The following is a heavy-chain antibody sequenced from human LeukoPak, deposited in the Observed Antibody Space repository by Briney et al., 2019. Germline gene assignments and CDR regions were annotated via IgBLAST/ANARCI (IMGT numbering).Heavy chain of an antibody. CDR2: ISPYNGNT. CDR3: ASHDYSNYGSLSS. Sequence: ASVKVSCKASGYSFINYGISWVRQAPGQGPEWMGWISPYNGNTNYAQNLRGRVTMTRDTSISTAYMELSRLRSDDTAVYYCASHDYSNYGSLSSWGQGTLVTVSS. D-gene: IGHD4-4*01. V-gene: IGHV1-18*01. CDR1: GYSFINYG. J-gene: IGHJ5*02.